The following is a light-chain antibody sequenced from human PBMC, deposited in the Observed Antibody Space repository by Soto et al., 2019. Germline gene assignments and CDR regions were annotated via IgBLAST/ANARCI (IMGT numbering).Light chain of an antibody. Sequence: QSALTQPRSVSGSPGQSVTISCAGTSSDVGGYNYVSWFQQHPGRAPKVVIFDVTKRPSGVPDRFSGSKSGNTASLTITGLQAADEADYFCCSYAGSDTFVVFGTGTKVTVL. CDR1: SSDVGGYNY. J-gene: IGLJ1*01. CDR3: CSYAGSDTFVV. CDR2: DVT. V-gene: IGLV2-11*01.